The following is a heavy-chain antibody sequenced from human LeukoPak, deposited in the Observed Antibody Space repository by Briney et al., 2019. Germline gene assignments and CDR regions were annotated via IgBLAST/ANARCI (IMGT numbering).Heavy chain of an antibody. CDR1: GGTFSRYA. V-gene: IGHV1-69*05. Sequence: GASVKVSFKPSGGTFSRYALSWVRQAPGQGLEWMGGIIPIFGTANKAQKFQGRVTITTDQSTSTAYMDLSSLKSEVTAVNYCARDRSLLWCGGSDHDYNYYMDVWGKGTTVTVSS. CDR2: IIPIFGTA. J-gene: IGHJ6*03. CDR3: ARDRSLLWCGGSDHDYNYYMDV. D-gene: IGHD3-10*01.